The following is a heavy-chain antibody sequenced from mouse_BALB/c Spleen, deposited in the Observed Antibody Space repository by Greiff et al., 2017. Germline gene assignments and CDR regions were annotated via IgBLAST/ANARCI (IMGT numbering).Heavy chain of an antibody. CDR1: GYSITSGYY. D-gene: IGHD3-2*01. J-gene: IGHJ3*01. CDR2: ISYDGSN. V-gene: IGHV3-6*02. CDR3: ARGTARATSWFAY. Sequence: EVQLQESGPGLVKPSQSLSLTCSVTGYSITSGYYWNWIRQFPGNKLEWMGYISYDGSNNYNPSLKNRISITRDTSKNQFFLKLNSVTTEDTATYYCARGTARATSWFAYWGQGTLVTVSA.